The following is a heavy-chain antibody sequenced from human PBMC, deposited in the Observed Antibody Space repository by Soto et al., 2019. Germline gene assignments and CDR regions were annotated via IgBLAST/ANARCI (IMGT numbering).Heavy chain of an antibody. CDR1: GYSFTGYY. J-gene: IGHJ4*02. CDR3: ARGDYGTGGYPFPYFDY. Sequence: HEHLVQSGAEVKRPGASLKVSCKASGYSFTGYYIHWVRQAPGQGLEWMGWINADSGATNYAQNLQGTVTPTNHTSISTASMDLTSLTSDDTAVYYCARGDYGTGGYPFPYFDYWGQGTLVIVSS. CDR2: INADSGAT. V-gene: IGHV1-2*02. D-gene: IGHD2-8*02.